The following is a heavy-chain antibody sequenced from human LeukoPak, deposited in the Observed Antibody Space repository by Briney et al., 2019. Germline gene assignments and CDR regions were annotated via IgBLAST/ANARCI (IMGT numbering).Heavy chain of an antibody. Sequence: GGSLRLSCAASGFTFSFYWMTWVRQAPGKGLEWVANIKQDGSEKYYVDSVKGRFTISRDNAKNSLYLQMNSLRAEDTAVYYCARGSSGWYSYSYYMDVWGKGTTVTVSS. V-gene: IGHV3-7*04. CDR3: ARGSSGWYSYSYYMDV. D-gene: IGHD6-19*01. CDR2: IKQDGSEK. J-gene: IGHJ6*03. CDR1: GFTFSFYW.